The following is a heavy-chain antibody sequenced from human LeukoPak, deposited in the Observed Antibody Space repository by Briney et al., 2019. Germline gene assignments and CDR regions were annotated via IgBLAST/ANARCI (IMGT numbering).Heavy chain of an antibody. J-gene: IGHJ6*02. CDR1: GGSISSYY. D-gene: IGHD3-3*01. CDR3: ARDAYDFWSGYYSYGMDV. CDR2: IYSSGST. V-gene: IGHV4-59*01. Sequence: PSETLSLTCTVSGGSISSYYWSWIRQPPGKGLEWIGYIYSSGSTNYNPSLKSRVTISVDTSKNQFSLKLSSVTAADTAVYYCARDAYDFWSGYYSYGMDVWGQGTTVTVSS.